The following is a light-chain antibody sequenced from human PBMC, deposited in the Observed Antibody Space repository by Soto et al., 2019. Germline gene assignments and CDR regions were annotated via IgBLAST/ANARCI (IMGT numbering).Light chain of an antibody. CDR2: GAS. V-gene: IGKV3-15*01. CDR1: RSVRSN. Sequence: EIVMTQSQATLSVSPGERATLSCKASRSVRSNLAWYQQKPGQAPRLLISGASTRATGITDRFSGSGSGTEFTLTINSLQSEDFAVYYCQQYNYWPGTFGQGTKVEIK. CDR3: QQYNYWPGT. J-gene: IGKJ1*01.